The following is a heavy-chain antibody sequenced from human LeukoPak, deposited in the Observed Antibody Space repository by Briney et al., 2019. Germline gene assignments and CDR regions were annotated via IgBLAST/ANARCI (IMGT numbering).Heavy chain of an antibody. V-gene: IGHV4-39*01. J-gene: IGHJ4*02. D-gene: IGHD3-9*01. CDR2: IYYSGST. Sequence: SETLSLTCTVSGGSVSSSIYYWGWIRQPPGKGLEWIGSIYYSGSTSYNPSLKSRVTISVDTSKNQFSLRLTSVTAADTAVYYCASRNDILTGYVFDFWGQGTLVTVSS. CDR3: ASRNDILTGYVFDF. CDR1: GGSVSSSIYY.